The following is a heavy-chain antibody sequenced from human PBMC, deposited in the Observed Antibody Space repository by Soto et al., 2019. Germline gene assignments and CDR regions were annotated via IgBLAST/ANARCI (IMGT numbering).Heavy chain of an antibody. D-gene: IGHD3-3*01. J-gene: IGHJ6*02. V-gene: IGHV5-51*01. Sequence: RESLNISCQGSEYSFSTYWIAWVRQMAEKGLVWLVIIYPGDSVPRHGPSFQGQVTISADKSISIAHPQWSSLKAADTVMYYCARQRRHYDSWSNKFYYYGLDVWGQGTTVTVSS. CDR2: IYPGDSVP. CDR3: ARQRRHYDSWSNKFYYYGLDV. CDR1: EYSFSTYW.